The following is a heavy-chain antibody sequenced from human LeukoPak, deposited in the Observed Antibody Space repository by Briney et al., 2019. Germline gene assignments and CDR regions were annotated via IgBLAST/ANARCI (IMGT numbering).Heavy chain of an antibody. J-gene: IGHJ4*02. Sequence: VASVKVSCKASGYTFTSYDINWVRQATGQGLEWMGWMNPNSGNTGYAQKFQGRVTMTRNTSISTAYMELSSLRSEDTAVYYCARGRRYYGSGDYYFDYWSQGTLVTVSS. V-gene: IGHV1-8*01. CDR3: ARGRRYYGSGDYYFDY. D-gene: IGHD3-10*01. CDR2: MNPNSGNT. CDR1: GYTFTSYD.